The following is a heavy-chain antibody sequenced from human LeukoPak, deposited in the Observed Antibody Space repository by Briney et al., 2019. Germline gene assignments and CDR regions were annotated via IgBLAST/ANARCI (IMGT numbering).Heavy chain of an antibody. CDR3: ARGGGGNSDFLTTYTGASLSFDY. CDR2: FGVSGGYT. V-gene: IGHV3-23*01. Sequence: GGSLRLSCVASGFTLSSYAMSWVRQAPGKGLQWVSSFGVSGGYTWYAGSVKGRFTISRDSSKNTLYLQMNSLGAEDTAVYYCARGGGGNSDFLTTYTGASLSFDYWGQGALVTVSS. J-gene: IGHJ4*02. D-gene: IGHD3-9*01. CDR1: GFTLSSYA.